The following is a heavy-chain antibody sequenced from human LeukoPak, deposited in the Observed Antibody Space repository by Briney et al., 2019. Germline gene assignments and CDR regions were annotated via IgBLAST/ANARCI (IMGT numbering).Heavy chain of an antibody. CDR3: ARDLPDY. CDR2: IKYDASDK. V-gene: IGHV3-7*01. Sequence: GKALEWVANIKYDASDKFYLCSVNAPFTISRDNAKNSLYLQMNSLRAEDTAVYYCARDLPDYWGQGTLVTVST. J-gene: IGHJ4*02.